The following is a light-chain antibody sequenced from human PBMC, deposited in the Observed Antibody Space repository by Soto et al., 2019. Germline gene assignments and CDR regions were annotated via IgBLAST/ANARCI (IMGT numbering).Light chain of an antibody. CDR2: GAS. CDR3: QEYSSSRT. Sequence: EVVLTQSPGTLSLSPGERATLSCRASQSVSGTYLAWYQQKPGQAPRLLIYGASSRATGIPDRFSGSGSGKAFTLTISRLEPDDFAVYYCQEYSSSRTFGQGTKV. J-gene: IGKJ1*01. CDR1: QSVSGTY. V-gene: IGKV3-20*01.